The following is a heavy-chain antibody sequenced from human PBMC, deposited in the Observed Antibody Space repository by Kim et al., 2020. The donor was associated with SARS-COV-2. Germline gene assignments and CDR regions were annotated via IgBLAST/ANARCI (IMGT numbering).Heavy chain of an antibody. CDR1: GFTFTGHA. V-gene: IGHV3-23*01. J-gene: IGHJ5*02. CDR3: MKGGCGWIWYH. Sequence: GGSLRLSCTTSGFTFTGHAMSWVRQAPGKGLEWVSSIDGSDGTTYYVDSVRGRFTISRDDSKNTLYLQMSALRGDDTAGYYCMKGGCGWIWYHCGHGTL. D-gene: IGHD5-12*01. CDR2: IDGSDGTT.